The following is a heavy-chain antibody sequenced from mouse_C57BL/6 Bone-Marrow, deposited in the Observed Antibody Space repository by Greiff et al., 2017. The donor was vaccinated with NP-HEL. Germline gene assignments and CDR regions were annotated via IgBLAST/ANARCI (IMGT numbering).Heavy chain of an antibody. D-gene: IGHD2-4*01. J-gene: IGHJ4*01. CDR2: INYDGSST. V-gene: IGHV5-16*01. CDR1: GFTFSDYS. CDR3: AREGGLRRRTYAMDY. Sequence: EVQLVESEGGLVQPGSSMKLSCTASGFTFSDYSMAWVRQVPEKGLEWVANINYDGSSTYYLASLKSRFIISRDNAKNILYLQMSSLKSEDTATYYCAREGGLRRRTYAMDYWGQGTSVTVSS.